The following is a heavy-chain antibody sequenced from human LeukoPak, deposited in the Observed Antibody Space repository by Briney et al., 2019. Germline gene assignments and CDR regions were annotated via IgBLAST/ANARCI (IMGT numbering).Heavy chain of an antibody. D-gene: IGHD2-2*01. J-gene: IGHJ3*02. CDR1: GFTFNTYA. Sequence: GGSLRLSCAASGFTFNTYAMHWIRQAPGKGLEWVTVTSSAGTNNYYADSVKGRFTISRDNSKNTLYLQMNSLRAEDMALYYCAAGYCSRTSCSGDAFDIWGQGTMVTVSS. V-gene: IGHV3-30-3*01. CDR3: AAGYCSRTSCSGDAFDI. CDR2: TSSAGTNN.